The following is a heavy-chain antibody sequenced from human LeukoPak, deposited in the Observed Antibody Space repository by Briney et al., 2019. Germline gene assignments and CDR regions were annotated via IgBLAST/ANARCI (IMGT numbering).Heavy chain of an antibody. Sequence: ASVKVSCKASGYKFTSYGLSWVRQAPGQGLEWMGWISAYNGTTNYAAKFQGRVTMTTDTSTTTAYMDLRSLRSDDTAVYYCARVSRRSWGSGWPKTLDFWGQGTLVTVSS. D-gene: IGHD6-19*01. CDR1: GYKFTSYG. CDR2: ISAYNGTT. J-gene: IGHJ4*02. V-gene: IGHV1-18*01. CDR3: ARVSRRSWGSGWPKTLDF.